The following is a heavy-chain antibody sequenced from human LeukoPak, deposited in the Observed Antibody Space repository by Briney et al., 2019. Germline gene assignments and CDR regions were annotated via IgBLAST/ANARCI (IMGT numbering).Heavy chain of an antibody. J-gene: IGHJ5*02. D-gene: IGHD2-8*01. CDR2: IYHSGST. V-gene: IGHV4-39*01. CDR1: GGSISSSSYY. Sequence: SETLSLTCTVSGGSISSSSYYCGWIRQPPGKGLEWIGSIYHSGSTYYNPSLKSRVTLSVETSKNQFSLKLSSATAADTAVYYCAGSTYDSWFDPWGQGTLVTVSS. CDR3: AGSTYDSWFDP.